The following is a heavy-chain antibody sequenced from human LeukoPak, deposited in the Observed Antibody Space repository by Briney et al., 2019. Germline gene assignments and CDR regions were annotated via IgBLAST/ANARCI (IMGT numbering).Heavy chain of an antibody. D-gene: IGHD3-10*01. CDR3: ATRKELRGVFDY. J-gene: IGHJ4*02. Sequence: GASVKVSCKVSGYTLTELSMHWVRQAPGKGLEWMGGFDPEDGETIYAQKFQGRVTMTEDTSTDTAYMELSSLRSEDAAVYYCATRKELRGVFDYWGQGTLVIVSS. CDR2: FDPEDGET. V-gene: IGHV1-24*01. CDR1: GYTLTELS.